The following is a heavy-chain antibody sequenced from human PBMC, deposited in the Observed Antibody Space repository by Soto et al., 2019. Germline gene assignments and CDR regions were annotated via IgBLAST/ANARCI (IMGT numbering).Heavy chain of an antibody. D-gene: IGHD6-13*01. CDR3: AREKHSSSWYDY. Sequence: GGSLRLSCAASGFTVSSNYMSWVRQAPGKGLEWVSVIYSGGSTYYADSVKGRFTISRDNSKNTLYLQMNSLRAEDTAVYYCAREKHSSSWYDYWGQGTLVTVSS. CDR2: IYSGGST. V-gene: IGHV3-53*01. J-gene: IGHJ4*02. CDR1: GFTVSSNY.